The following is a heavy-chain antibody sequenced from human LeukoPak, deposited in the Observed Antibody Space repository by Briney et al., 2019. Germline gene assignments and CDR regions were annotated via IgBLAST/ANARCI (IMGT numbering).Heavy chain of an antibody. D-gene: IGHD4-17*01. V-gene: IGHV4-59*11. CDR3: ARDVVTVTKGFDI. Sequence: PSETLSLTCAVSTDSFSSHYWTWIRQPPGKGLEWIGYISHIGSTNYNPSLKSRVTISIDTSKNQFSLKLSSVTAADTAVYYCARDVVTVTKGFDIWGQGTMVSVSS. J-gene: IGHJ3*02. CDR2: ISHIGST. CDR1: TDSFSSHY.